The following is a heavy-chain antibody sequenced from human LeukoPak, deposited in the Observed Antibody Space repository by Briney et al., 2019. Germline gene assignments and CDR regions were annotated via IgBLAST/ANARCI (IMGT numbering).Heavy chain of an antibody. CDR3: ARARYETRIWPKSRYDYYHYMDV. Sequence: GASVKVSCKASGYTFTSYTIHWVRRAPGQRLEWMRWINAGNGNTKYSQEFQDRVTITRDTSASTAYMELSSLRSEDMAVYYCARARYETRIWPKSRYDYYHYMDVWGKGTTVTVSS. CDR1: GYTFTSYT. CDR2: INAGNGNT. V-gene: IGHV1-3*03. D-gene: IGHD3-3*01. J-gene: IGHJ6*03.